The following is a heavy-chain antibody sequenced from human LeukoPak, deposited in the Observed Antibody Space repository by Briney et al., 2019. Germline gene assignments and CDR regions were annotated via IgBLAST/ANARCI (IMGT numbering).Heavy chain of an antibody. Sequence: GGSLRLSCAASGFSFSIYGMHWVRQAPGKGLGWVAVIWYDGSNKYYTDSVKGRFTISRDNSKNTLYLQMNSLRAEDTAVYYCARANYGSGSNYYYGLDVWGQGTTVTVSS. J-gene: IGHJ6*02. D-gene: IGHD3-10*01. CDR3: ARANYGSGSNYYYGLDV. CDR2: IWYDGSNK. V-gene: IGHV3-33*01. CDR1: GFSFSIYG.